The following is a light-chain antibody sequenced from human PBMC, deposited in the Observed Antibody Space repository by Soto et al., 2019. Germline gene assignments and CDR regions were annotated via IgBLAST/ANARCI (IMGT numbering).Light chain of an antibody. CDR2: WAS. J-gene: IGKJ1*01. CDR3: QQYYTTPTWT. CDR1: QSVFSRFRNKNY. Sequence: DIVMTQSPDSLTLSLGERANINCKSSQSVFSRFRNKNYLGWFQQKPGQTPRLLIYWASTRESGVSDRFSGSGSGTDFTLTIDSLQAEDAAVYYCQQYYTTPTWTFGQGTKV. V-gene: IGKV4-1*01.